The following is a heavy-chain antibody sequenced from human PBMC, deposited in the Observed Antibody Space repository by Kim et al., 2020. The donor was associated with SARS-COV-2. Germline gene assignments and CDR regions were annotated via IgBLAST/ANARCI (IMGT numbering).Heavy chain of an antibody. CDR3: ARCGYDGYYYYGMDV. D-gene: IGHD5-12*01. CDR2: ISSNGGST. V-gene: IGHV3-64*01. J-gene: IGHJ6*02. Sequence: GGSLRLSCAASGFTFSSYAMHWVRQAPGKGLEYVSAISSNGGSTYYANSVKGRFTISRDNSKNTLYLQMGSLRAEDMAVYYCARCGYDGYYYYGMDVWGQGTTVTASS. CDR1: GFTFSSYA.